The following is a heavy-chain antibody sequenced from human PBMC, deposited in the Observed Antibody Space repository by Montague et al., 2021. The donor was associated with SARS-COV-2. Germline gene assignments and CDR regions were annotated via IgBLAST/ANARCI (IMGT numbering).Heavy chain of an antibody. D-gene: IGHD6-19*01. CDR2: ISTSGSS. Sequence: TLSLTCSVSGASISSANDDWTWIRQPAGKGLEWIGHISTSGSSSHNPSLKSRVTIILDTSKQQFSLELTSVTAADTAVYYCARDRRGMAMAGRAYYYYYMDVWGKGTTVTVSS. J-gene: IGHJ6*03. CDR3: ARDRRGMAMAGRAYYYYYMDV. CDR1: GASISSANDD. V-gene: IGHV4-61*09.